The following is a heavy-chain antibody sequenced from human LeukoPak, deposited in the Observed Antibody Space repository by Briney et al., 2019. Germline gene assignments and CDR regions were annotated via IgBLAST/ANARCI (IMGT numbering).Heavy chain of an antibody. Sequence: SETLSLTCTASGGSVSSGSYYCSWIRQPPGKGLEWIGYIYYSGSTNYNPSLKSRVTISVDTSKNQFSLKLSSVTAADTAVYYCAREGLQYDYWGQGTLVTVSS. D-gene: IGHD4-11*01. CDR1: GGSVSSGSYY. V-gene: IGHV4-61*01. CDR2: IYYSGST. J-gene: IGHJ4*02. CDR3: AREGLQYDY.